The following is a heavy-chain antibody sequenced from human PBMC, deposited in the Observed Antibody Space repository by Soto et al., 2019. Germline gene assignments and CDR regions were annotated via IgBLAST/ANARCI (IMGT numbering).Heavy chain of an antibody. V-gene: IGHV4-59*01. J-gene: IGHJ5*02. Sequence: KPSETLSLTCTVSGGSISSYYWSWIRQPPGKGLEWIGYIYYSGSTNYNPSLKSRVTISVDTSKNQFSLKLSSVTAADTAVYYCARVEKDIVVVPAATWFDPWGQGTLVTVSS. CDR3: ARVEKDIVVVPAATWFDP. CDR2: IYYSGST. D-gene: IGHD2-2*01. CDR1: GGSISSYY.